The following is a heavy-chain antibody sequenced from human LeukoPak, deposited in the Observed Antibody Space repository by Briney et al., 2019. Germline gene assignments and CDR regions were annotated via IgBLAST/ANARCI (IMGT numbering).Heavy chain of an antibody. J-gene: IGHJ4*02. CDR3: AKTPRITMIVVVPFDY. CDR2: ISSSGSSI. V-gene: IGHV3-11*01. Sequence: GGSLRLSCAASGFTFSSQWMSWVRQAPGKGLEWVSYISSSGSSIYYADSVKGRFTISRDNAKNSLYLQMNSLRAEDTAVYYCAKTPRITMIVVVPFDYWGQGTLVTVSS. D-gene: IGHD3-22*01. CDR1: GFTFSSQW.